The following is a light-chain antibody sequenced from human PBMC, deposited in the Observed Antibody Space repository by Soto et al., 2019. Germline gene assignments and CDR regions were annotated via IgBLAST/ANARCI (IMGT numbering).Light chain of an antibody. J-gene: IGKJ5*01. Sequence: EIVLTQSPATLSLSPGERATLSCRASHSISNYLAWYQQKPGQAPRLLIYDASTRATGIPARFSGSGSGTDFTLTISSLEPEDFAVYYCQQRSDWITVGQGTRLENK. V-gene: IGKV3-11*01. CDR1: HSISNY. CDR2: DAS. CDR3: QQRSDWIT.